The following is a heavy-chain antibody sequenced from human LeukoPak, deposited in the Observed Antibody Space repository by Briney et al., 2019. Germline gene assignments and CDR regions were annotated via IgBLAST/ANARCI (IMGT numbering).Heavy chain of an antibody. D-gene: IGHD2-15*01. V-gene: IGHV4-59*08. Sequence: SETLSLTCTVSGGSISSYYWSWIRQPPGKGLEWIGYIYYSGSTNYNPSLKSRVTISVDTSKNQFSLKLSSVTADDTAVYYCARQDRYCSGGSCYSALTRYYYYGMDVWGQGTTVTVSS. CDR3: ARQDRYCSGGSCYSALTRYYYYGMDV. CDR1: GGSISSYY. J-gene: IGHJ6*02. CDR2: IYYSGST.